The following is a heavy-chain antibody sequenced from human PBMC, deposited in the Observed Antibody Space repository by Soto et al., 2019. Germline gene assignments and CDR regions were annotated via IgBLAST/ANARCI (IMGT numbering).Heavy chain of an antibody. CDR2: VHYTGST. CDR1: GGSISTYY. CDR3: VRGRSSGTFDY. D-gene: IGHD6-19*01. Sequence: QVQLQESGPGLVRPSETLSLTCSVSGGSISTYYWSWIWQPPGKGLEWIGYVHYTGSTNYNPSLKRRLTISVDTTKNQFSLKVSSVTAADTAVYYCVRGRSSGTFDYWGQGILVTVSS. V-gene: IGHV4-59*01. J-gene: IGHJ4*02.